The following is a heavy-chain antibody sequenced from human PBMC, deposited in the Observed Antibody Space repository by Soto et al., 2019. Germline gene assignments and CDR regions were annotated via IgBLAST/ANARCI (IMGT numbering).Heavy chain of an antibody. Sequence: EVQLVESGGGLVQPGGSLRLSCAASGFTFSSYWMSWVRQAPGKGLEWVANIKPDGSEKYYVDSVRGRFTISRDNVEISLNLQMNSLRAEDAALYYCARDEARPLGYWGQGTLVTVSS. CDR1: GFTFSSYW. J-gene: IGHJ4*02. CDR2: IKPDGSEK. V-gene: IGHV3-7*01. D-gene: IGHD6-6*01. CDR3: ARDEARPLGY.